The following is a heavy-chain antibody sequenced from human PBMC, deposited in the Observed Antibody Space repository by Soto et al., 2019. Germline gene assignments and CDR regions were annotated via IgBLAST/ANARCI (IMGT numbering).Heavy chain of an antibody. Sequence: PSETLSLTCTVSGGSISSYYWIWIRQPPGKGLEWIGYIYYSGSTNYNPSLKSRVTISVDTSKNQFSLKLSSVTAADTALYYCARGRLAARYYYYYGMDVWGQGTTGTVS. CDR2: IYYSGST. J-gene: IGHJ6*02. CDR3: ARGRLAARYYYYYGMDV. CDR1: GGSISSYY. D-gene: IGHD6-6*01. V-gene: IGHV4-59*01.